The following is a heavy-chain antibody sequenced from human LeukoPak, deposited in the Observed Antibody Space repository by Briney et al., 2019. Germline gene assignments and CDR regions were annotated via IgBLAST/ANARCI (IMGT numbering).Heavy chain of an antibody. CDR3: ATSESQTRFDY. CDR2: IFPGDSDT. J-gene: IGHJ4*02. CDR1: GYSFTTYW. V-gene: IGHV5-51*01. D-gene: IGHD1/OR15-1a*01. Sequence: GESLKISCKGSGYSFTTYWIGWVRQMPGKGREWIGIIFPGDSDTTYSPPLQGQVTISADKSINTAYLQWSSLRASDTAMYYCATSESQTRFDYWGQGTPVTVSS.